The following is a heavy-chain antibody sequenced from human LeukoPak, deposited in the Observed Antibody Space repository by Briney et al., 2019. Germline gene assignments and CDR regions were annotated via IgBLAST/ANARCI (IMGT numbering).Heavy chain of an antibody. V-gene: IGHV4-30-4*01. CDR1: GGSISSGDYY. Sequence: SETLSLTCTVSGGSISSGDYYWSWIRQPPGKGLEWIGYIYYSGSTYYNPSLKSRVTISVDTSKNQFSLKLSSVTAADTAVYYCARGSGGSPFFDYWGQGXLVTVSS. D-gene: IGHD3-10*01. J-gene: IGHJ4*02. CDR3: ARGSGGSPFFDY. CDR2: IYYSGST.